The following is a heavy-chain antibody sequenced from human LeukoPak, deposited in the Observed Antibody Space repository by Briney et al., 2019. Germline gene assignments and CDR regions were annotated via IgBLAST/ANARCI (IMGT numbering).Heavy chain of an antibody. V-gene: IGHV4-34*01. Sequence: SETLSLTCDVYGGSCDDYYCSWIRQPPGKGLEWIGEIHPHGIFYYNSSLMSRVTISIDTSKSRFSLRLTSVTAADTAFYFCARGRDRSKAGGLWGQGSLVTVSS. CDR3: ARGRDRSKAGGL. CDR1: GGSCDDYY. J-gene: IGHJ4*02. CDR2: IHPHGIF. D-gene: IGHD2-15*01.